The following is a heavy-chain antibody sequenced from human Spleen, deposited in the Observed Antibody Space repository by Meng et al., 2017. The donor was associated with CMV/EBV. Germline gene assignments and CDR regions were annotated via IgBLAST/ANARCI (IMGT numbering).Heavy chain of an antibody. J-gene: IGHJ4*02. CDR2: INAGYGDT. CDR3: AREPGSNTRFDS. D-gene: IGHD1-14*01. CDR1: GYTFTKYA. V-gene: IGHV1-3*01. Sequence: QVHLLQARAEVKKPGASGKISCRASGYTFTKYAIHWVRQAPGQRLEWMGWINAGYGDTRYSQKFQGRVTITRDTSANTSYMELSGLKPEDTAVFYCAREPGSNTRFDSWGQGTLVTVSS.